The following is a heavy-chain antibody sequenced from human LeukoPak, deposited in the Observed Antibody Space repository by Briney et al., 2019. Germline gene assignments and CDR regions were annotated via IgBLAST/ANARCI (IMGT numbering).Heavy chain of an antibody. CDR3: ARGDGDLGTSFDY. CDR1: GYSFTSYW. V-gene: IGHV5-10-1*01. Sequence: GEPLKISCKGSGYSFTSYWISWVRQMPGKGLEWMGRIDPSDSYTNYSPSFQGHVTISADKSISTAYLQWSSLKASDTAMYYCARGDGDLGTSFDYWGQGTLVTVSS. J-gene: IGHJ4*02. CDR2: IDPSDSYT. D-gene: IGHD1-14*01.